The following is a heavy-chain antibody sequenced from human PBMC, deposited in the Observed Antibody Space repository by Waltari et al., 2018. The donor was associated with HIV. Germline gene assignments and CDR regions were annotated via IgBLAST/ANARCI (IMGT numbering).Heavy chain of an antibody. CDR1: GFTLSSYG. Sequence: QVQLVESGGGVVQPGRSLRLSCATSGFTLSSYGLHWVREAPGKGLVCVPVIWYEGSEEYYADAVKGRFTIPRDNSKNTLYLQMNSLRIEDTAVYYCARKYSSSWGAPFDYWGQGTLVTVSS. CDR2: IWYEGSEE. V-gene: IGHV3-33*01. J-gene: IGHJ4*02. CDR3: ARKYSSSWGAPFDY. D-gene: IGHD6-13*01.